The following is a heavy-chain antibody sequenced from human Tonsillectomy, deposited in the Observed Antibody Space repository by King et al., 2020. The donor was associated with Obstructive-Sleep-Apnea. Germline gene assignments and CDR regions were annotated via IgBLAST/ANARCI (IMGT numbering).Heavy chain of an antibody. J-gene: IGHJ4*02. CDR1: GFSFNDYS. Sequence: VQLVESGAVVVQPGGSLRLSCAASGFSFNDYSMHWVRQAPGKGLEWVSLINWNGATTYYADSVKGRFTISRDNRQNSLYLQMNSLTNEDTALYYCAKEMGTIYFDYWGQGTLVTVSS. V-gene: IGHV3-43*01. CDR3: AKEMGTIYFDY. D-gene: IGHD7-27*01. CDR2: INWNGATT.